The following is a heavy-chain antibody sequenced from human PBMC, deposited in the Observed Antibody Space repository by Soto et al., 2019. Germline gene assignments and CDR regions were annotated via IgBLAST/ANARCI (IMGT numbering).Heavy chain of an antibody. D-gene: IGHD2-15*01. CDR3: ARLGYCRGGSCSGEDY. CDR2: IVPIFGTS. J-gene: IGHJ4*02. V-gene: IGHV1-69*13. CDR1: GGTFRTSA. Sequence: SVKVSCKASGGTFRTSAISWVRQAPGQGLEWMGGIVPIFGTSNYAQKFQGRVTITADESTSTAHMELSSLRSEDTAVYYCARLGYCRGGSCSGEDYWGQGTLVTVS.